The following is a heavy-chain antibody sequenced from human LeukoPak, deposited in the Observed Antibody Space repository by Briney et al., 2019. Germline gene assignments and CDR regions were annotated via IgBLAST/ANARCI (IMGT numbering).Heavy chain of an antibody. V-gene: IGHV3-7*01. Sequence: GGSLRLSCAASGLILSNYWMSWFRQAPGKGLEWVANIKQDGSEKYYVDSVKGRFTISRDNAKNSLYLQMNSLRAEDTAVYYCARGHTILAYWGQGTLVTVSS. CDR3: ARGHTILAY. D-gene: IGHD3-3*01. CDR2: IKQDGSEK. J-gene: IGHJ4*02. CDR1: GLILSNYW.